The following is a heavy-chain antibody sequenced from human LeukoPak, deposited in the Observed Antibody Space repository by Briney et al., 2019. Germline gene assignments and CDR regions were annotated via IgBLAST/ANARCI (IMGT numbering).Heavy chain of an antibody. CDR3: ANIETGARRKYYDILTGYYSSSNY. Sequence: GGSLRLSCAASGFTFSSYGVHWVRQAPGKGLEWVAVISYDGSNKYYADSVKGRFTISRDNSKNTLYLQMNSLRAEDTAVYYCANIETGARRKYYDILTGYYSSSNYWGQGTLVTVSS. J-gene: IGHJ4*02. CDR2: ISYDGSNK. CDR1: GFTFSSYG. V-gene: IGHV3-30*18. D-gene: IGHD3-9*01.